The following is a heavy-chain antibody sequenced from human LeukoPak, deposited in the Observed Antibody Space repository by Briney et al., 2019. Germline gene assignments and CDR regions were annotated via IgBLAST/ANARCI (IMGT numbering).Heavy chain of an antibody. CDR3: AREPRGGVPAAVLFDP. CDR1: GYTFTGYY. J-gene: IGHJ5*02. CDR2: INPNSGGT. V-gene: IGHV1-2*02. D-gene: IGHD2-2*01. Sequence: ASVKVSCKASGYTFTGYYMHWVRQAPGQGLEWMGWINPNSGGTNYAQKFQGRVTMTRDTSISTAYMELSRLRSDDTAVYYCAREPRGGVPAAVLFDPWGQGTLVAVSS.